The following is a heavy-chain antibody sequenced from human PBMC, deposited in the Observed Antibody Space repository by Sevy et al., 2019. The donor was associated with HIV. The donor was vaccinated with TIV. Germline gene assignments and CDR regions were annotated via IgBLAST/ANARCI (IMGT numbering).Heavy chain of an antibody. Sequence: ASVKVACKASGYTFTDNYVHWVRQAPGQGLEWMGRINTKSGGTKYAQNFQGRFTRTRETSISTAYMELTRLRFDDTALYYCAREAGSTYYGLIDFWAQGSLVTVSS. CDR3: AREAGSTYYGLIDF. J-gene: IGHJ4*02. V-gene: IGHV1-2*06. CDR2: INTKSGGT. D-gene: IGHD1-26*01. CDR1: GYTFTDNY.